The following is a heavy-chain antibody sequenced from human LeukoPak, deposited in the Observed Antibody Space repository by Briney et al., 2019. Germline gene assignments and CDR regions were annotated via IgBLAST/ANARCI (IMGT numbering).Heavy chain of an antibody. V-gene: IGHV4-34*01. CDR2: INHSGST. D-gene: IGHD3-3*01. CDR1: GGSFSGYY. J-gene: IGHJ4*02. CDR3: ARFGTTFDPYYFDY. Sequence: SETLSPTCAVYGGSFSGYYWSWIRQPPGKGLEWIGEINHSGSTNYNPSLKSRVTISVDTSKNRFSLKLSSVTAADTAVYYCARFGTTFDPYYFDYWGQGTLVTVSS.